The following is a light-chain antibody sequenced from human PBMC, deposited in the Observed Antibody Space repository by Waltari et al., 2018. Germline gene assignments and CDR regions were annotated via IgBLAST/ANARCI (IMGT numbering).Light chain of an antibody. CDR2: DKN. V-gene: IGLV3-19*01. J-gene: IGLJ2*01. CDR3: HSRDASGVGGS. Sequence: SSELTQDPAVYVAMGQTVRITCQGDSLRSYYASWYQQRPGQAPRVVMYDKNHRRLGVPDRFSGSSAHNTASLTITGAQAEDEASYYCHSRDASGVGGSFGGGTKLTVL. CDR1: SLRSYY.